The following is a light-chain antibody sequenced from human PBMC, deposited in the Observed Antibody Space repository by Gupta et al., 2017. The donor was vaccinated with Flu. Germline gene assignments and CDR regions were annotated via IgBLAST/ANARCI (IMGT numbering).Light chain of an antibody. CDR1: NIEMKS. Sequence: SFVLTQPASVSMAPGQTAKLTCGGNNIEMKSVHWYQQRTGQAPLLVVYDDRHRPSGIPERFSGSNSGNTATLTISRLEAGDEADYYCHVWDSSSDHGVFGGGTKLTVL. CDR2: DDR. V-gene: IGLV3-21*02. CDR3: HVWDSSSDHGV. J-gene: IGLJ3*02.